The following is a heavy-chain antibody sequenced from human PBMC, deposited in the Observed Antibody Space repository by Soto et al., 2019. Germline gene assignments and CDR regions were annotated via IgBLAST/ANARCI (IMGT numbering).Heavy chain of an antibody. CDR3: TRAPGAVNSYAGVDV. CDR2: ISDGGSYT. V-gene: IGHV3-11*05. Sequence: PGGSLRLSCVASGFIFSDYYMAWIRRAPGKGLEWVSYISDGGSYTNHRNSVRGRVSVSRDDARNSLYLQINNLRVEDTGVYYCTRAPGAVNSYAGVDVWGQGTTVTVSS. CDR1: GFIFSDYY. D-gene: IGHD6-19*01. J-gene: IGHJ6*02.